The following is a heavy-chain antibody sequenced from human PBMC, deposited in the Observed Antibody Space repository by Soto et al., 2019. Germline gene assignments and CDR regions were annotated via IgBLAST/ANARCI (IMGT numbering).Heavy chain of an antibody. CDR1: GGSISSGGYY. CDR3: ARVGESEPHHHYDILTGYFPQYYFDY. Sequence: SETLSLTCTVSGGSISSGGYYWSWIRQHPGKGLEWIGYIYYSGSTYYNKSLKSRVTISVDTSKNQFSLKLSSVTAADTAVYYCARVGESEPHHHYDILTGYFPQYYFDYWGQGTLVTVSS. CDR2: IYYSGST. D-gene: IGHD3-9*01. V-gene: IGHV4-31*03. J-gene: IGHJ4*02.